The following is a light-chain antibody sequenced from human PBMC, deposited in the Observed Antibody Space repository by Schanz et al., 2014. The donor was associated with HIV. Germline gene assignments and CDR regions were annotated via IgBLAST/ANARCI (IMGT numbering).Light chain of an antibody. CDR1: QSVTSSY. Sequence: EAVLTQSPATLSVYPGERATLSCRASQSVTSSYLAWYQHKPGQAPRLLIYGASTRATGIPDRFSGSGSGTDFTLTISRLEPEDFAVYYCKKYDNWPTWTFGQGTKVEIK. CDR2: GAS. CDR3: KKYDNWPTWT. V-gene: IGKV3-20*01. J-gene: IGKJ1*01.